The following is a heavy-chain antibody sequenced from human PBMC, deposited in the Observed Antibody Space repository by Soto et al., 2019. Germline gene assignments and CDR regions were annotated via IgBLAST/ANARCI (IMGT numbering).Heavy chain of an antibody. CDR1: GGTLSNYA. D-gene: IGHD4-17*01. J-gene: IGHJ6*02. CDR3: VRVRPTDYVGNYNNGMDA. CDR2: IIPIFNTA. V-gene: IGHV1-69*01. Sequence: QVQLVQSGAEVKKPGSSVKVSCKASGGTLSNYAFTWVRQAPGQGLEWMGGIIPIFNTANYAQKFQGRVTITADEFTSTADMDVNSLRSEDTAVYYCVRVRPTDYVGNYNNGMDAWGQGTKVTVSS.